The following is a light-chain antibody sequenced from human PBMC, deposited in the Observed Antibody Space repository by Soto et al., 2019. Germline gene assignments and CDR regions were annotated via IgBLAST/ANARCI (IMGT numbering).Light chain of an antibody. V-gene: IGKV1-12*01. CDR1: QDILSW. CDR3: QQANSFPIT. Sequence: DIQMTQSPSSVSASVGDRVTITCRASQDILSWLAWYQQKPGEAPRLLIYASSNLQSGVPSRFSGSGSGTDFTLTISSLQLEDFATYYCQQANSFPITFGPGTRLDIK. CDR2: ASS. J-gene: IGKJ3*01.